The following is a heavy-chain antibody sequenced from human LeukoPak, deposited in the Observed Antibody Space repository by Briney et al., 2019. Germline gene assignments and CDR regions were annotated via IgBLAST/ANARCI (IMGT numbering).Heavy chain of an antibody. CDR2: IKYDGNEE. Sequence: GGSLRLSCAASGFTFSRYWMSWMRQAPGKGLEWVANIKYDGNEEYYVDSVKGRFTISRTNANNSLYLQLNSMRVEDKAMYYCKSGGAAPGSFDYWGQGTLVTVSP. D-gene: IGHD1-1*01. CDR3: KSGGAAPGSFDY. CDR1: GFTFSRYW. V-gene: IGHV3-7*01. J-gene: IGHJ4*02.